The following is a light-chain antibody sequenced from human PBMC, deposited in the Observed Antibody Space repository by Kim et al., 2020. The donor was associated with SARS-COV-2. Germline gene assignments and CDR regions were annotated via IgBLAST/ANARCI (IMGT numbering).Light chain of an antibody. CDR1: QSIGIH. V-gene: IGKV1-39*01. CDR2: TAS. J-gene: IGKJ1*01. CDR3: QQSHTAPWT. Sequence: IQKTQSPSSLSASVGDRVTITWRASQSIGIHLNWYQQKPGKAPKILIYTASGPQSGVPSRFSCSGSGTDFTLTISGLQPEDFAAYHLQQSHTAPWTFGQGTKVDIK.